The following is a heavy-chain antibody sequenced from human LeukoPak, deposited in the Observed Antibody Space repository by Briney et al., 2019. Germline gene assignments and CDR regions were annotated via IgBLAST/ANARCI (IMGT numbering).Heavy chain of an antibody. CDR1: GFNFGDFG. V-gene: IGHV3-49*04. CDR2: MRSESCGGTT. CDR3: TRVFSGWLPFYFDY. D-gene: IGHD5-12*01. J-gene: IGHJ4*02. Sequence: GGSLRLSCTASGFNFGDFGMSWVRQAPGKGLEWVSFMRSESCGGTTEYAASVEGRFTISRDDSKSIVYLEMKSLKTEDTALYFCTRVFSGWLPFYFDYWGQGALVTVSS.